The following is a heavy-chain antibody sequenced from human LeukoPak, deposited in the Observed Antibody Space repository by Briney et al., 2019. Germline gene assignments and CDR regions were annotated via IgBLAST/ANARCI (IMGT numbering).Heavy chain of an antibody. D-gene: IGHD5-12*01. Sequence: GGSLRLSCAASGFTVSSNYMSWVRQAPGKGLEWVSVIYSGGSTYYADSVKGRFTISRDNSKNTLYLQMNSLRAEDTAVCYCARDSGYSGLFDPWGQGTLVTVSS. V-gene: IGHV3-53*01. CDR2: IYSGGST. CDR1: GFTVSSNY. J-gene: IGHJ5*02. CDR3: ARDSGYSGLFDP.